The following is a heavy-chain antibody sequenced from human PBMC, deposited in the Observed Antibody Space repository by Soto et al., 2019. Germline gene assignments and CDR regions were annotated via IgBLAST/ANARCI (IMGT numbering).Heavy chain of an antibody. J-gene: IGHJ5*02. CDR3: ARGGRGNSYWFAP. CDR2: IIPIFGTA. D-gene: IGHD2-21*02. Sequence: QVQLVQSGAEVKKPGSSVKVSCKASGGTFSSYAISWVRQAPGQGLEWMGGIIPIFGTANYAQKFQGRVTMTADESTSTAYTGLSSLRSEDTAVYYCARGGRGNSYWFAPWGQGTLVAVSS. CDR1: GGTFSSYA. V-gene: IGHV1-69*12.